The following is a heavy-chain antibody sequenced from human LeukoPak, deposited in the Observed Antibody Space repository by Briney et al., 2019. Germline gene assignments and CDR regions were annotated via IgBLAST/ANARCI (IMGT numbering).Heavy chain of an antibody. CDR2: IIPILGIA. CDR3: ARAPVRSCGYPEYFQH. CDR1: GGTFSSYA. V-gene: IGHV1-69*04. Sequence: SVKVSCKASGGTFSSYAISWVRQAPGQGLEWMGRIIPILGIANYAQKFQGRVTITADKSTSTAYMELSSLSSEDTAVYYCARAPVRSCGYPEYFQHWGQGTLVTVSS. D-gene: IGHD3-22*01. J-gene: IGHJ1*01.